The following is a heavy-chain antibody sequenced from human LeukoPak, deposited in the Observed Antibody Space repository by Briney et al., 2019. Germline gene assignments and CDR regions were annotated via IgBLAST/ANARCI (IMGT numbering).Heavy chain of an antibody. D-gene: IGHD4-17*01. J-gene: IGHJ4*02. CDR1: GFTFSSCS. CDR2: ISSSSSYI. CDR3: ARVLMEYGDYGFFDY. V-gene: IGHV3-21*01. Sequence: XGSLRLSCAASGFTFSSCSMNWVRQAPGKGLEGVSSISSSSSYIYYADSVKGRFTISRDNPKNSLYLQMTSLRAEDTAVYYCARVLMEYGDYGFFDYWGQGTLVTVSS.